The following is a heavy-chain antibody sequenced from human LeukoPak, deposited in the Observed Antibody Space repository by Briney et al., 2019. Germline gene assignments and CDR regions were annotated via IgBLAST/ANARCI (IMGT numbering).Heavy chain of an antibody. CDR2: IYYSGST. V-gene: IGHV4-59*01. D-gene: IGHD4-11*01. CDR3: ARGKVYSNYVPFYFDY. J-gene: IGHJ4*02. Sequence: SETLSLTCTVSGGSISSYYWSWLRQPPGKGLEWIGYIYYSGSTNYNPSLKSRVTISVDTSKNQFSLKLSSVTAADTAVYYCARGKVYSNYVPFYFDYWGQGTLVTVSS. CDR1: GGSISSYY.